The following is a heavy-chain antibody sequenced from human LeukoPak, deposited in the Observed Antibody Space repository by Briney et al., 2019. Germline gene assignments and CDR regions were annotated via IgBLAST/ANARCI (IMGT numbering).Heavy chain of an antibody. CDR3: ARGPGGVATTPNY. V-gene: IGHV1-69*04. D-gene: IGHD5-24*01. Sequence: SVKVSCKASGGTFSSYAISWVRQAPGQGLEWMGRIIPILGIANYAQKFQGRVTMTRDTSISTAYMELSRLRSDDTAVYYCARGPGGVATTPNYWGQGTLVTVSS. J-gene: IGHJ4*02. CDR1: GGTFSSYA. CDR2: IIPILGIA.